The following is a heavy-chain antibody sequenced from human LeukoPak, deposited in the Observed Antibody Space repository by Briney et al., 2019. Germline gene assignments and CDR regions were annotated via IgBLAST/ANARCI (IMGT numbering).Heavy chain of an antibody. CDR1: GFTFSSYG. J-gene: IGHJ4*02. V-gene: IGHV3-30*18. CDR3: AKALVAEYYFDY. CDR2: ISYDGSNK. Sequence: GGSLRLSCAASGFTFSSYGMHWVRQAPGKGLEWVAVISYDGSNKYYADSVKGRFTISRDNSKNTLYLQMNSLRAEDTAVYYCAKALVAEYYFDYWGQGTLVTVSS. D-gene: IGHD6-19*01.